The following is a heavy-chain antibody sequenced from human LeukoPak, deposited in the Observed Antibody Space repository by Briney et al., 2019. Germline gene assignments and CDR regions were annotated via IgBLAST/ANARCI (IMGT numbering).Heavy chain of an antibody. J-gene: IGHJ4*02. Sequence: SETLSLTCAVYGGSFSGYYWSWIRQPPGKGLEWIGEINHSGSTNYNPSLKSRVTISVDTSKNQFSLKLSSVTAADTAAYYCARGSHYYDSSGYYFDYWGQGTLVTVSS. CDR2: INHSGST. V-gene: IGHV4-34*01. CDR3: ARGSHYYDSSGYYFDY. CDR1: GGSFSGYY. D-gene: IGHD3-22*01.